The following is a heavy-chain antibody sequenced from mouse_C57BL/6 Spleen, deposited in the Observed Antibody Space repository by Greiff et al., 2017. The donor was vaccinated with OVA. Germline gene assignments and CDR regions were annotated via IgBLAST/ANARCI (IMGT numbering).Heavy chain of an antibody. CDR2: IDPSDSYT. CDR3: ERDGSRDFDC. CDR1: GYTFTSYW. D-gene: IGHD1-1*01. Sequence: QVQLQQPGAELVKPGASVKLSCKASGYTFTSYWMQWVKQRPGQGLEWIGEIDPSDSYTNYNQKFKGKATLTVDTSSSTAYMQLSSLTSEDSAVYYCERDGSRDFDCWGKGTTLTVAS. V-gene: IGHV1-50*01. J-gene: IGHJ2*01.